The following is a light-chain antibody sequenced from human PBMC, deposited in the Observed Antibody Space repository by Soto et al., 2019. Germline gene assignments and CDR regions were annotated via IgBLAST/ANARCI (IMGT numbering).Light chain of an antibody. CDR3: QHYDNLVLYT. CDR2: EAS. Sequence: DIQMTQSPSSLSASVGDRVTITCQASQDISNYLHWYQQTPGKAPTLPTYEASELQTGVPSRFSRGGSGTNFPLTLSRLQSEDFASYYCQHYDNLVLYTFGQGTKVDNK. J-gene: IGKJ2*01. V-gene: IGKV1-33*01. CDR1: QDISNY.